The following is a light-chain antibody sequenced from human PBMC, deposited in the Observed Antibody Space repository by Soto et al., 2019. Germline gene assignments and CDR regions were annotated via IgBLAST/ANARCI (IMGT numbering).Light chain of an antibody. J-gene: IGLJ2*01. CDR1: SSNIESNT. Sequence: QSVLTQPPSASGTPGQRVTISCSGSSSNIESNTVNWYQQLPGTAPKLLIYTVNQRPSGVPDRFSGSKSGTSASLAISGLQYEDEADYYCAAWDDRLNGVVFGGGTKLTVL. CDR3: AAWDDRLNGVV. CDR2: TVN. V-gene: IGLV1-44*01.